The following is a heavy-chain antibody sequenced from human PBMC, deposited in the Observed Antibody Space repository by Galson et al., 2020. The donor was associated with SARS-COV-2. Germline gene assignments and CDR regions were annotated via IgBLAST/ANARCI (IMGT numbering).Heavy chain of an antibody. CDR3: ARFHTIYGDYGRAFGMDV. CDR2: IWYDGTLK. CDR1: GFTFRNYG. D-gene: IGHD4-17*01. V-gene: IGHV3-33*01. J-gene: IGHJ6*02. Sequence: GGSLRLSCAASGFTFRNYGMHWVRQAPGKGLEWVALIWYDGTLKYYVDSVKGRFTISRDDSQNTLHLQMSSLSAEDTAVYYCARFHTIYGDYGRAFGMDVWGQGTTVAVSS.